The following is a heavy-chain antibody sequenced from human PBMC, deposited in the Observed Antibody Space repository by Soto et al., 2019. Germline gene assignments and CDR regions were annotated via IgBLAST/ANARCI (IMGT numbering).Heavy chain of an antibody. CDR1: GGTFSSYA. Sequence: ASVKVSCKASGGTFSSYAISWVRQAPGQGLEWMGGIIPIFGTANYAQKFQGRVTITADESTSTAYMELSSLRSEDTAVYYCARDNYSGSYYDYYYGMDVWGQGTTVTVSS. V-gene: IGHV1-69*13. J-gene: IGHJ6*02. CDR3: ARDNYSGSYYDYYYGMDV. CDR2: IIPIFGTA. D-gene: IGHD1-26*01.